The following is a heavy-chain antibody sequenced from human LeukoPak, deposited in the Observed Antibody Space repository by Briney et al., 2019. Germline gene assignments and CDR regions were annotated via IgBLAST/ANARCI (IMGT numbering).Heavy chain of an antibody. Sequence: GGSLRLSCAASGFTFSSYAMHWVRQAPGKGLEWVAVISYDGSNKYYADSVKGRFTISRDNSKNTLYLQMNSLRAEDTALYYCAKDLRLGELSSPFDYWGQGTLVTVSS. J-gene: IGHJ4*02. CDR2: ISYDGSNK. CDR3: AKDLRLGELSSPFDY. CDR1: GFTFSSYA. V-gene: IGHV3-30-3*01. D-gene: IGHD3-16*02.